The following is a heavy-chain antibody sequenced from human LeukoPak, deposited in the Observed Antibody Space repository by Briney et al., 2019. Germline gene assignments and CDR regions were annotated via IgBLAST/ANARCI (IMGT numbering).Heavy chain of an antibody. CDR1: GYSFTGYG. J-gene: IGHJ5*01. Sequence: ASVKVSCKASGYSFTGYGISWVRPAPGQGLEWMGWISTYNGNTVYAQKYQGRLTMTRDTSTSTVYMDLRSLRSDDTAVYFCARDFYRGKGTLSSNWFAFWGQGTRVTVSS. CDR2: ISTYNGNT. D-gene: IGHD3-16*01. CDR3: ARDFYRGKGTLSSNWFAF. V-gene: IGHV1-18*01.